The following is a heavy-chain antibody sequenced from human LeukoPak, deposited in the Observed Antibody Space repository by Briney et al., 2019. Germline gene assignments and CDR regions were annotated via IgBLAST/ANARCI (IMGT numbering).Heavy chain of an antibody. V-gene: IGHV4-30-4*08. J-gene: IGHJ4*02. CDR3: ARGHSSCCPDH. CDR1: GGSISSGDYY. Sequence: SETLSLTCTVSGGSISSGDYYWSWIRQPPGKGLEWIGYIYYSGSTYYNPSLKSRVTISVDTSKNQFSLKPSSVTAADTAVYYCARGHSSCCPDHWGQGTLVTVSS. CDR2: IYYSGST. D-gene: IGHD6-13*01.